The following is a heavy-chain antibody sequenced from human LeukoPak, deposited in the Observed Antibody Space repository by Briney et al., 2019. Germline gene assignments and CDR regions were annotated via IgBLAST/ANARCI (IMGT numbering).Heavy chain of an antibody. CDR3: ARDQNSGFGH. V-gene: IGHV4-31*03. D-gene: IGHD4-23*01. Sequence: SETLSLTCTVSGGSISSRGYYWSWIRQHPGTSLEWIGYISYSGSTYYNPSLKSRVTISGDTSKNQFSLRLTSVSAADTAVYYCARDQNSGFGHWGQGTLVTVSP. J-gene: IGHJ4*02. CDR1: GGSISSRGYY. CDR2: ISYSGST.